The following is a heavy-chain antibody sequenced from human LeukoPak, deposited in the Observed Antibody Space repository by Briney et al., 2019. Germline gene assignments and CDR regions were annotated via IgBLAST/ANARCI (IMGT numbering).Heavy chain of an antibody. Sequence: ASVKVSCKASGGTFSSYAISWVRQAPGQGLEWMGGIIPIFGTANYAQKFQGRVTITTDESTSTAYMELSSLRSEDTAVYYCGRDSSGGDYGLAVYDAFDIWGQGTMVTVSS. V-gene: IGHV1-69*05. J-gene: IGHJ3*02. CDR3: GRDSSGGDYGLAVYDAFDI. CDR2: IIPIFGTA. D-gene: IGHD4-17*01. CDR1: GGTFSSYA.